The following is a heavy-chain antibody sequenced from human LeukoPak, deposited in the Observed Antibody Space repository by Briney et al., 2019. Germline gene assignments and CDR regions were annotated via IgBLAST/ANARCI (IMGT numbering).Heavy chain of an antibody. Sequence: GGSLRLSCAASGFTFSVYSMNWVRQAPGKGLEWVSSISSSTSYIYYADSVKGRFTISRDNAKNSLYLQMNSLRAEDTAVYYWAGEGGGGYYFDYWGQGTLVTVSS. J-gene: IGHJ4*02. D-gene: IGHD3-16*01. CDR1: GFTFSVYS. CDR2: ISSSTSYI. CDR3: AGEGGGGYYFDY. V-gene: IGHV3-21*01.